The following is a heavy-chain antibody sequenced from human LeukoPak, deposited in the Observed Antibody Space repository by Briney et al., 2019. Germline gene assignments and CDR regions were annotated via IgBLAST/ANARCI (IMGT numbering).Heavy chain of an antibody. V-gene: IGHV4-38-2*02. CDR2: IYHSGTT. CDR3: ATNLYGSGNYFAY. J-gene: IGHJ4*02. D-gene: IGHD3-10*01. Sequence: SETLSLTCTVSGYSISSGYYWGWIRQPPGKGLEWIAIIYHSGTTYYNPSLKSRVTISVDTSKNQFSLKLSSVTAADTAVYYCATNLYGSGNYFAYWGQGALVTVSS. CDR1: GYSISSGYY.